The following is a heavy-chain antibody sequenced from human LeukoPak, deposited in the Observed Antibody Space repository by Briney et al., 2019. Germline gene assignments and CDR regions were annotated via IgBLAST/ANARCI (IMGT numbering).Heavy chain of an antibody. Sequence: ASVKVSCKASGYTFTGYYMQWVRQAPGQGLEWMRWINPNSGGTNYAQKFQGRVTMTRDTSISTAYMELSRLRSDDTAVYYCARVAYYYDSSGYFVYWGQGTLVTVSS. CDR3: ARVAYYYDSSGYFVY. J-gene: IGHJ4*02. CDR1: GYTFTGYY. CDR2: INPNSGGT. D-gene: IGHD3-22*01. V-gene: IGHV1-2*02.